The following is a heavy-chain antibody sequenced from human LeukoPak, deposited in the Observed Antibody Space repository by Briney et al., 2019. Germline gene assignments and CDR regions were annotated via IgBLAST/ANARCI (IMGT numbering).Heavy chain of an antibody. J-gene: IGHJ3*02. CDR3: AKDTDDAFDI. CDR1: GFTFSDYY. V-gene: IGHV3-11*04. Sequence: GGSLRLSCAASGFTFSDYYMSWIRQAPGKGLEWVSYISSSGSTIYYADSVKGRFTISRDNSKNTLYLQMNSLRAEDTAVYYCAKDTDDAFDIWGQGTMVTVSS. CDR2: ISSSGSTI. D-gene: IGHD4-17*01.